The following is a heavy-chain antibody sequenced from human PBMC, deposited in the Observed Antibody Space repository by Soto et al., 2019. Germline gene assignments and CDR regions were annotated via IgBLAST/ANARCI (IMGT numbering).Heavy chain of an antibody. CDR1: GGTFSSYS. Sequence: KGSRKASGGTFSSYSISWVRQGPGQRLEWMGGIIPIFGTANYAQKFQGRVTITADESTSTAYMELSSLRSEDTAVYYCARSAAGSVDGYNFPFDYWGQGTLVTVSS. D-gene: IGHD5-12*01. V-gene: IGHV1-69*01. J-gene: IGHJ4*02. CDR2: IIPIFGTA. CDR3: ARSAAGSVDGYNFPFDY.